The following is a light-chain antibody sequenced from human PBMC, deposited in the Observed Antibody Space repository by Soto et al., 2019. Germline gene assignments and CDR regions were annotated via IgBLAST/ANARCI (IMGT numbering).Light chain of an antibody. CDR2: DAS. J-gene: IGKJ1*01. Sequence: EIVMMQSPATLSVSPGERATLSCRASQSVGSNLAWYQQKPGQAPRLVIYDASTRATGIPARISGSGSGTEFTLTISSLQSEDFAIYYCQQYNNWRTFGQGTKVEVK. V-gene: IGKV3-15*01. CDR3: QQYNNWRT. CDR1: QSVGSN.